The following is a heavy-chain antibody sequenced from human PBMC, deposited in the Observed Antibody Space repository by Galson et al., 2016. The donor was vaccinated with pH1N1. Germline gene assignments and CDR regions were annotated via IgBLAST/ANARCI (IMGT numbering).Heavy chain of an antibody. J-gene: IGHJ4*02. Sequence: LRLSCAASGFIFSDYWMSWVRPAPGKGLEWVAKINQDGSRKYYVDSMKGRCTISRDNAENSLSLQMNSLRVEDTALYYCATEDYYTSLYWGQGILVTVSS. V-gene: IGHV3-7*01. D-gene: IGHD1-26*01. CDR1: GFIFSDYW. CDR2: INQDGSRK. CDR3: ATEDYYTSLY.